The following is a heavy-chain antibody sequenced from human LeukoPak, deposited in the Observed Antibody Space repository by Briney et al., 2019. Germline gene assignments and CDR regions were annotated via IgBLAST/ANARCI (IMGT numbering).Heavy chain of an antibody. CDR1: GYTFTSYD. D-gene: IGHD3-10*01. J-gene: IGHJ4*02. CDR3: ASSYGSGTSYREFDS. V-gene: IGHV1-8*01. CDR2: MNPNRGNT. Sequence: ASVTVSCKASGYTFTSYDINWVRQAAGQGLEWMGWMNPNRGNTDYAQKFQGRVTMTRNTSVSTAYMELSSLRSEDTAVYYCASSYGSGTSYREFDSWGQGTLVTVSS.